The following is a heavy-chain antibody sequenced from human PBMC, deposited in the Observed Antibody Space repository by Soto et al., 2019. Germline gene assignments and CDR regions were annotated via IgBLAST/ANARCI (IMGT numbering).Heavy chain of an antibody. V-gene: IGHV1-69*13. CDR1: GGTFSSQA. J-gene: IGHJ6*02. D-gene: IGHD3-22*01. CDR3: ARDVSLNYYDGTYYYYAMDV. Sequence: GASVKVSCKASGGTFSSQAFSWVRLAPGQGLEWMGVIIPFFRATNYAQKFQGRITITADESTSTVYMELSSLRFEDTAVYYCARDVSLNYYDGTYYYYAMDVRGQGTAVTVSS. CDR2: IIPFFRAT.